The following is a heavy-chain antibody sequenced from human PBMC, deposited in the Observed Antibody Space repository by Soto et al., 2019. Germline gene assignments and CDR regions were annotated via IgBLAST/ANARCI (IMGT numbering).Heavy chain of an antibody. CDR2: IYTSGST. V-gene: IGHV4-4*07. D-gene: IGHD1-26*01. CDR3: ARDGGSYPTEWFDP. J-gene: IGHJ5*02. Sequence: SETLSLTCAVSGGSISSNYWSWIRQPAGKGLEWIGRIYTSGSTNYNPSLKSRVTMSLDTSKNQFSLKLSSVTAADTAVYYCARDGGSYPTEWFDPWGQGTLVTVSS. CDR1: GGSISSNY.